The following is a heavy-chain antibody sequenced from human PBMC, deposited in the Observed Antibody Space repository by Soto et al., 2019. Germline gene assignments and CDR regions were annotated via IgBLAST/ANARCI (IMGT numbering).Heavy chain of an antibody. V-gene: IGHV3-30*18. CDR3: EKDPYGVGGPEYYFDY. D-gene: IGHD3-10*01. J-gene: IGHJ4*02. CDR2: ISYDGSNK. Sequence: QVQLVESGGGVVQPGRSLRLSCAASGFTFSSYGMHWVRQAPGKGLEWVAVISYDGSNKYYADSVKGRFTISRYNSKNTLYLQMNSLRAEDTAVYYCEKDPYGVGGPEYYFDYWGQGTLVTVSS. CDR1: GFTFSSYG.